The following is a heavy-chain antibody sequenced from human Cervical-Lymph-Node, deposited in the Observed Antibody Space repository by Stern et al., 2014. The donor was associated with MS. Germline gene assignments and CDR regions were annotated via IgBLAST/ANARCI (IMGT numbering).Heavy chain of an antibody. CDR1: GGSISYDNW. CDR3: ARLMVAATWKWFDP. Sequence: QVQLQESGPGLVKPSGTLSLTCAVSGGSISYDNWWSWVRQPPGKGLEWIGEIHHSGSTNYNPSLKSRVTISVDKSKNQFSLKLSSVTAADTAVYYCARLMVAATWKWFDPWGQGTLVTVSS. CDR2: IHHSGST. V-gene: IGHV4-4*02. D-gene: IGHD2-15*01. J-gene: IGHJ5*02.